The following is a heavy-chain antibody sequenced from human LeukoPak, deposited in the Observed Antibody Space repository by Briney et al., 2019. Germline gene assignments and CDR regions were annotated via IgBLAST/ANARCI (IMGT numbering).Heavy chain of an antibody. D-gene: IGHD3-10*01. CDR3: ARAQTYYGSGSYLY. J-gene: IGHJ4*02. V-gene: IGHV3-48*02. CDR1: GFTFSRYS. Sequence: GGSLRLSCTASGFTFSRYSMNWVRQAPGKGLEWVSYISSSSSTVYYADSLKGRFTISRDNAKNSLYLQMNSLRDEDTAVYYCARAQTYYGSGSYLYWGQGTLVTVS. CDR2: ISSSSSTV.